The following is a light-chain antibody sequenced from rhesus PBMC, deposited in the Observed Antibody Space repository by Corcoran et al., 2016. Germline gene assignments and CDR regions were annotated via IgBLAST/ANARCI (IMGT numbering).Light chain of an antibody. J-gene: IGKJ1*01. V-gene: IGKV1-59*02. Sequence: AIQMTQSPSSLSASVGDTVTITCRASQSIGSNLAWYQQKPGKVPKLLIYAASTLQSGVPSRFSGSGSGTDFPLTISSLQPEDVATYYCQTCDSAPWTFGQGTKVEIK. CDR2: AAS. CDR1: QSIGSN. CDR3: QTCDSAPWT.